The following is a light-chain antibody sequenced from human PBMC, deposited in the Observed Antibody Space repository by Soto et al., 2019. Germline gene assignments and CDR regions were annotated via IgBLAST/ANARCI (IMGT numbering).Light chain of an antibody. Sequence: EIVLTQSPATLSLSPGERATLSCRASQSVSTYLAWYQQKPGQSPRLLIYDASTRATGIPARFSGSGSGTDFTLTISGLEPEDFAVYYCHQRINWPLTFGGGTKVEIK. CDR1: QSVSTY. J-gene: IGKJ4*01. V-gene: IGKV3-11*01. CDR2: DAS. CDR3: HQRINWPLT.